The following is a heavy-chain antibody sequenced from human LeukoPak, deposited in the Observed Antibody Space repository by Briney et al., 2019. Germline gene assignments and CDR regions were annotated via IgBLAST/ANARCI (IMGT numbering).Heavy chain of an antibody. D-gene: IGHD3-9*01. V-gene: IGHV3-23*01. CDR3: AKDGGLLRYFAWSPHFDY. CDR2: IIGSGGST. Sequence: PGGSLRLSCAPPGFTFSSYAMSWVRQAPGKWLEWVSAIIGSGGSTYYADSVKCRFTISRDNSKNPLSLQMNSLRAEDTAVYYCAKDGGLLRYFAWSPHFDYWGQGTLVTVSS. J-gene: IGHJ4*02. CDR1: GFTFSSYA.